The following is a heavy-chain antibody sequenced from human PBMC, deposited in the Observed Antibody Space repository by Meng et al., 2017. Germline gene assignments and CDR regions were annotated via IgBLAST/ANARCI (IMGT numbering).Heavy chain of an antibody. CDR2: ISSSGSTI. V-gene: IGHV3-11*04. J-gene: IGHJ6*02. Sequence: GESLKISCAASGFTFSDYYMNWVRQAPGKGLEWVSYISSSGSTIYYADSVKGRFTISRDNAKNSLYLQMNSLRAEDTAVYYCARCTMVRGVIFYYGMDVWGQGTTVTVSS. CDR1: GFTFSDYY. D-gene: IGHD3-10*01. CDR3: ARCTMVRGVIFYYGMDV.